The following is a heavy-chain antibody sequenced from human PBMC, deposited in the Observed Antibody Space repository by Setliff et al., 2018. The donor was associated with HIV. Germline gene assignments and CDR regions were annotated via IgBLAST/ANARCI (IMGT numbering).Heavy chain of an antibody. CDR1: GYILTSHY. CDR2: INPSVGST. J-gene: IGHJ4*02. Sequence: GASVKVSCKASGYILTSHYMHWVRQAPGQGLEWMGIINPSVGSTSYAQKFQGRVTMTRDTPTSTVYMELSSLRSEDTAVYYCAREYDVLLWIGGQYGRGNLDSWGQGTPVTVSS. CDR3: AREYDVLLWIGGQYGRGNLDS. D-gene: IGHD3-10*01. V-gene: IGHV1-46*01.